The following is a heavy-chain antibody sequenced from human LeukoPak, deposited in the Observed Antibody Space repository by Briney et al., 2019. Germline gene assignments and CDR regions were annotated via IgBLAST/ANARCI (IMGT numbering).Heavy chain of an antibody. J-gene: IGHJ3*02. CDR2: INWNGGST. CDR1: GLTFYDYG. D-gene: IGHD4-17*01. Sequence: GGPLRLSCAASGLTFYDYGMSWVRQAPGKGLEWVSGINWNGGSTVCADSVKGRFTISRDNAKNSLYLQMNSLSAEDTGLYHCARDLYGDYPHGAIDIGREGRMASVSS. V-gene: IGHV3-20*01. CDR3: ARDLYGDYPHGAIDI.